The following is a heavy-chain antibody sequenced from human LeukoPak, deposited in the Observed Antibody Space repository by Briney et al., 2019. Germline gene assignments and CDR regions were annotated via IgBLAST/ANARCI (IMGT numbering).Heavy chain of an antibody. CDR2: ISAYNGNT. CDR1: GYTFTSYG. J-gene: IGHJ4*02. CDR3: ARDPDDSSGYYSPFDY. V-gene: IGHV1-18*01. D-gene: IGHD3-22*01. Sequence: ASVKVSCKASGYTFTSYGISWVRQAPGQGLEWMGWISAYNGNTNYAQKLQGRVTMTTDTSTSTAYMELRSLRSDDTAVYYCARDPDDSSGYYSPFDYWGQGTLVTVSS.